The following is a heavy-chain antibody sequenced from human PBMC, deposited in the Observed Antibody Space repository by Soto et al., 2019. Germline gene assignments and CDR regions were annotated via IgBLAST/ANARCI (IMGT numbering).Heavy chain of an antibody. CDR3: AREECKLGYYCYYYSMDV. D-gene: IGHD3-3*01. Sequence: ASVKVSCKASGYTFTRYYMHLVRQAPGQGLEWMGIIDPSGGSTSYAQKFQGRVTMTRDTSTSTVYMELSSLRAEDTAVYYCAREECKLGYYCYYYSMDVWGQGTTVTVSS. CDR1: GYTFTRYY. J-gene: IGHJ6*02. CDR2: IDPSGGST. V-gene: IGHV1-46*01.